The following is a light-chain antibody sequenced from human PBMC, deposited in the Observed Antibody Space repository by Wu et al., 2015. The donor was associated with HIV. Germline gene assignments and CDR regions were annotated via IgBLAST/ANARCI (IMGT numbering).Light chain of an antibody. CDR2: AAS. V-gene: IGKV1-39*01. Sequence: QMTPVSVLPVCIYRRQSHHDLSGKSDHWYFFKLVSEKSGKAPKLLIYAASRMQSGVASRFRGSGAGTDFNLTISSLRPIDLATYFCQQTHSTLVTFGQGTKVEI. J-gene: IGKJ2*01. CDR1: DHWYF. CDR3: QQTHSTLVT.